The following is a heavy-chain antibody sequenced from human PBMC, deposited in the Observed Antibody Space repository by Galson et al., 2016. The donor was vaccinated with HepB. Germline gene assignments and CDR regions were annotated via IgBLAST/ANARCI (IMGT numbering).Heavy chain of an antibody. V-gene: IGHV3-23*01. Sequence: SLRLSCAASGFTFRNFAMSWVRQAAGKGLEWVASVNNGGNPYYADSVKGRFIVSRDTSQNTLDLQLNSLRAEETAVYYCAKDHPSSGWATFDYWGQGALVAVAS. CDR2: VNNGGNP. CDR3: AKDHPSSGWATFDY. CDR1: GFTFRNFA. D-gene: IGHD6-19*01. J-gene: IGHJ4*02.